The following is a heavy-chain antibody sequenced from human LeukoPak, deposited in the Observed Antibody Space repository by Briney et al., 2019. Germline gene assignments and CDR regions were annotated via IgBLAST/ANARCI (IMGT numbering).Heavy chain of an antibody. V-gene: IGHV3-74*01. J-gene: IGHJ4*02. CDR3: ARSNQADDY. CDR1: GLTFSDYW. CDR2: INSGGSRT. Sequence: GGSLRLSCAASGLTFSDYWMHWVRRVPGKGLVWVSRINSGGSRTTYADSVKGRFTISRDNAKNTLYLQMDSLRAEDMGVYYCARSNQADDYWGQGTLVTVSS. D-gene: IGHD1-14*01.